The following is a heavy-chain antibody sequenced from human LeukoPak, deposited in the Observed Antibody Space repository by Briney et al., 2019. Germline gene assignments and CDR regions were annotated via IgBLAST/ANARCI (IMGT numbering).Heavy chain of an antibody. CDR3: AKAWGYGYGYLDY. CDR1: GFTFTTHG. CDR2: ISYDGDSK. J-gene: IGHJ4*02. D-gene: IGHD5-18*01. Sequence: PGRSLRLSCAASGFTFTTHGMHWVCQAPGKGLEWVAAISYDGDSKYYADSVKGRFTISRDNSRNTVDLQMNSLRAEDTALYYCAKAWGYGYGYLDYWGQGTLVTVSS. V-gene: IGHV3-30*18.